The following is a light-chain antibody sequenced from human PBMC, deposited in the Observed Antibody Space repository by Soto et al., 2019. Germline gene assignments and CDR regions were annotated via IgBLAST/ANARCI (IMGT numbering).Light chain of an antibody. CDR3: MQALQNPST. CDR1: QRLLHSNGYNY. Sequence: DSVITQSPLSLHVTPGGPSSISCRSSQRLLHSNGYNYLHWYXQKQGQYPQXLIYLGSNRASGVPDRFSGSGSGTDLTMKISRVEAEDVGVDECMQALQNPSTFGQGTKVDIK. V-gene: IGKV2-28*01. CDR2: LGS. J-gene: IGKJ1*01.